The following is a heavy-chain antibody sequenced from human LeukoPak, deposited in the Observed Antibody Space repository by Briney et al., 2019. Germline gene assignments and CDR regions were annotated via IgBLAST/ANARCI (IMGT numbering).Heavy chain of an antibody. CDR2: IYTSGDT. CDR3: ARGQDVGATPMGY. V-gene: IGHV4-4*07. D-gene: IGHD1-26*01. CDR1: GGSISSYY. J-gene: IGHJ4*02. Sequence: SETLSLTCNVSGGSISSYYWSWIRQPAGKGLEWIGRIYTSGDTNHNPSLKSRVTMSVDTSKNQFSLRLSSVTAADTAVYYCARGQDVGATPMGYWGQGTLVTVSS.